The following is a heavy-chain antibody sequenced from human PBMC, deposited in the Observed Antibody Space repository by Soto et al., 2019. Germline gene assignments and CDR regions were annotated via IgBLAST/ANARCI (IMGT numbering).Heavy chain of an antibody. D-gene: IGHD3-16*01. Sequence: SETLSLSCTVSGGSISSSSYYWGWIRQPPGKGLEWIGSIYYSGSTYYNPSLKSRVTISVDTSKNQFSLKLSSVTAADTAVYYCATLIPSTDSRDYYFDYRAQGTLVTASS. V-gene: IGHV4-39*01. CDR1: GGSISSSSYY. CDR2: IYYSGST. J-gene: IGHJ4*02. CDR3: ATLIPSTDSRDYYFDY.